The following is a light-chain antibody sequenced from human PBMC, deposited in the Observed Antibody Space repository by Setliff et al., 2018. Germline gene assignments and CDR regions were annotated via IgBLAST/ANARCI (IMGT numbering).Light chain of an antibody. CDR2: DVS. CDR3: YSYTASTSYG. V-gene: IGLV2-14*01. Sequence: QSALTQPASVSGSPGPSITISCSGTTSDIGTYNYVSWYQQYPGKAPKLVIYDVSNRPSGVSNRFSGSKSGNTASLTISGLQAEDEADYYCYSYTASTSYGFGTGTKGTVL. CDR1: TSDIGTYNY. J-gene: IGLJ1*01.